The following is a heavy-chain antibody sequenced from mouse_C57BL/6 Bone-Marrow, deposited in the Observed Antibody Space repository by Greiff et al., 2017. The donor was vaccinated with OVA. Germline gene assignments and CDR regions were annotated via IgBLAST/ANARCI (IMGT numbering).Heavy chain of an antibody. CDR2: ISSGSSTI. D-gene: IGHD4-1*01. J-gene: IGHJ2*01. CDR3: ARMGANWDVDYFDY. V-gene: IGHV5-17*01. Sequence: EVQVVESGGGLVKPGGSLKLSCAASGFTFSDYGMHWVRQAPEKGLEWVAYISSGSSTIDYADTVKGRFTISRDNAKNTLFLQMTSLRSEDTAMYYCARMGANWDVDYFDYWGQGTTLTVSS. CDR1: GFTFSDYG.